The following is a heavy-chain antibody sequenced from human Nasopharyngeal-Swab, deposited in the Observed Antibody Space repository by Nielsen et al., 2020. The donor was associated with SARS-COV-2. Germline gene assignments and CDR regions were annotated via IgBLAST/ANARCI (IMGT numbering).Heavy chain of an antibody. CDR1: GFSISSVCYY. Sequence: SETLSLTCTVSGFSISSVCYYWSWIRQHPGKGLEWIGYIYYSGSTYYNPSLKSRVTISVDTSKNQFSLKLSSVTAADTAVYYCARHKYCSSTSCYFRREKASYYYMDVWGKGTTVTVSS. V-gene: IGHV4-31*03. J-gene: IGHJ6*03. CDR2: IYYSGST. CDR3: ARHKYCSSTSCYFRREKASYYYMDV. D-gene: IGHD2-2*01.